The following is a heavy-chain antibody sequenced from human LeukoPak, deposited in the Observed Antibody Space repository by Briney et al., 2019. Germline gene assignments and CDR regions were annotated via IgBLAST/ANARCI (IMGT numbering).Heavy chain of an antibody. CDR3: ARADSPGASFHC. CDR2: MNPNSGNT. V-gene: IGHV1-8*03. Sequence: ASVKVSCKASGYRFSSYDINWVRQATGQGLEWMAYMNPNSGNTVFAQNFRDRLTITRSTSMSTAYMELTSLRSQDTAVYYCARADSPGASFHCWGQGTLVTVSS. J-gene: IGHJ4*02. CDR1: GYRFSSYD. D-gene: IGHD1-26*01.